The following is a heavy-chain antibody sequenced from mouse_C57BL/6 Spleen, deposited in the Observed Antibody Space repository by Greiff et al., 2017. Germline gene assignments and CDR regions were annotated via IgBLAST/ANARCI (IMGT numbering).Heavy chain of an antibody. CDR2: IDPSDSYT. CDR3: ARSGYYYGSGY. CDR1: GYTFTSYW. Sequence: QVQLQQPGAELVKPGASVKLSCKASGYTFTSYWMQWVKQRPGQGLGWIGEIDPSDSYTNYNQKFKGKATLTVDTSSSTAYMQLSSLTSEDSAVYYCARSGYYYGSGYWGQGTTLTVSS. J-gene: IGHJ2*01. D-gene: IGHD1-1*01. V-gene: IGHV1-50*01.